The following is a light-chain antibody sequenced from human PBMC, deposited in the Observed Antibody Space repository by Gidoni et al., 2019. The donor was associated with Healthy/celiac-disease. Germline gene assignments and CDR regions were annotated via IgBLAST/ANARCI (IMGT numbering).Light chain of an antibody. CDR2: DAS. J-gene: IGKJ4*01. Sequence: DIQMTQSPSSLSASVGDRVTITCQASQDNSNYLNWYKQKQGKAPTLLIYDASNLETGVPSRFRGSGSGTDFTFTIISLQPEDIATYYCQQYDNLPLTFGGGTKVEIK. CDR1: QDNSNY. V-gene: IGKV1-33*01. CDR3: QQYDNLPLT.